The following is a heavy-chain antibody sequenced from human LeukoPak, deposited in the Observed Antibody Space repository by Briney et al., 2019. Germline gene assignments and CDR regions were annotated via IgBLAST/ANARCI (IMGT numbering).Heavy chain of an antibody. V-gene: IGHV4-61*02. CDR1: GGSISSGSYY. D-gene: IGHD1-26*01. CDR3: ARDSGSYHYFDY. CDR2: IYTSGST. Sequence: SETLSLTCTVSGGSISSGSYYWTWLRQPAGKGLESIGRIYTSGSTNYNPSLKSRVTISVDTSKNQFSLKLSSVTAADTAGYYCARDSGSYHYFDYWGQGTLVTVSS. J-gene: IGHJ4*02.